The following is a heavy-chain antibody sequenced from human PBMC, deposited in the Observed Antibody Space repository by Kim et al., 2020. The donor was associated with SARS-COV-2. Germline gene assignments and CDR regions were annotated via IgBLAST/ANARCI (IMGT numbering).Heavy chain of an antibody. CDR3: ASPRSSSGWYYY. J-gene: IGHJ4*02. D-gene: IGHD6-19*01. Sequence: YAGCGGGRFTTSRDNAKNSLYLQMNSLRAEDTAVYYCASPRSSSGWYYYWGQGTLVTVSS. V-gene: IGHV3-11*04.